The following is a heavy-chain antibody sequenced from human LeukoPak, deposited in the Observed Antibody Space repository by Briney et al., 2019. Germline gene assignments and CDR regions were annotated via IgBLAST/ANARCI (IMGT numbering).Heavy chain of an antibody. CDR2: IRNKFYGGTT. CDR1: GFTFSSYA. V-gene: IGHV3-49*04. Sequence: PGGSLRLSCAASGFTFSSYAMSWVRQAPGKGLEWVGFIRNKFYGGTTENAASVKGRFTISRDDSKSIAYLQMDSLKTEDTAVYYCTRDRSTWSTWGQGTLVTVSS. D-gene: IGHD6-13*01. CDR3: TRDRSTWST. J-gene: IGHJ5*02.